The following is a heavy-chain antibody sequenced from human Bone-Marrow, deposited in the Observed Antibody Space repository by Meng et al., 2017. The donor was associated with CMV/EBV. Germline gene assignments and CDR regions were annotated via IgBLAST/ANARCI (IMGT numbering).Heavy chain of an antibody. CDR2: IKSKTDSGTT. V-gene: IGHV3-15*01. J-gene: IGHJ6*02. D-gene: IGHD5-18*01. CDR1: FRYAW. Sequence: FRYAWVSWVRQAPGKGLEWVGCIKSKTDSGTTDYAAPVKGRFTISRDDSKNTLYLQMNSLKTEDTAVYYCATDVGDTAWGGYYGMDVWGQGTTVTVSS. CDR3: ATDVGDTAWGGYYGMDV.